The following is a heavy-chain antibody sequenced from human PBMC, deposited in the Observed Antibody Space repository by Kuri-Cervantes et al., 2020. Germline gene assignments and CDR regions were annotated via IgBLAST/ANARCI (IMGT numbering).Heavy chain of an antibody. CDR2: INHSGST. CDR3: ARAYSSSSYDWLDP. V-gene: IGHV4-34*01. J-gene: IGHJ5*02. D-gene: IGHD6-6*01. CDR1: GGSFSGYY. Sequence: SETLSLTCAVYGGSFSGYYWSWIRQPPGKGLEWIGEINHSGSTNYNPSLKSRVTISVDTSKNQFSLKLSSVTAADTAVYYCARAYSSSSYDWLDPWGQGTLVTVSS.